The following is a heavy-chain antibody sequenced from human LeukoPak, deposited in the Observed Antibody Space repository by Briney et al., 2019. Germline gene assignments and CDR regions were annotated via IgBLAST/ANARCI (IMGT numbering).Heavy chain of an antibody. CDR2: IRYDGSNK. Sequence: GGSLRLSCAASGFTFSSYGMHWVRQAPGKGLEWVAFIRYDGSNKYYADPVKGRFTISRDNSKNTLYLQMNSLRAEDTAVYYCAKGGFDWLPSDYYFDYWGRGTLVTVSS. V-gene: IGHV3-30*02. D-gene: IGHD3-9*01. CDR1: GFTFSSYG. J-gene: IGHJ4*02. CDR3: AKGGFDWLPSDYYFDY.